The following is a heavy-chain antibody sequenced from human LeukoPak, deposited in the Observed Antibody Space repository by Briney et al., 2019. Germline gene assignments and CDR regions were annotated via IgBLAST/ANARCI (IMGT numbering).Heavy chain of an antibody. Sequence: ASAKVSCKASGYTFTSYGISWVRQAPGQGLEWMGWISGYNGNTKSAQNLQGRVTMTTDTSTTTAYMELRSLRSDDTAVYYCVRDSSSAATTWYYWGQGTLVTVSS. J-gene: IGHJ4*02. D-gene: IGHD1/OR15-1a*01. V-gene: IGHV1-18*01. CDR1: GYTFTSYG. CDR3: VRDSSSAATTWYY. CDR2: ISGYNGNT.